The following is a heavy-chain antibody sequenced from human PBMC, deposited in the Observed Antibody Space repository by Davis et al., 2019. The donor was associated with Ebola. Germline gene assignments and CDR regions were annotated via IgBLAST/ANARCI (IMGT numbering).Heavy chain of an antibody. D-gene: IGHD6-6*01. CDR3: ARARGIAARPGWFDP. J-gene: IGHJ5*02. V-gene: IGHV3-48*02. Sequence: GESLKISCAASGFTFSSYSMNWVRPAPGKGLEWVSYISSSSSTIYYADSVKGRFTISRDNAKNSLYLQMNSLRDEDTAVYYCARARGIAARPGWFDPWGQGTLVTVSS. CDR2: ISSSSSTI. CDR1: GFTFSSYS.